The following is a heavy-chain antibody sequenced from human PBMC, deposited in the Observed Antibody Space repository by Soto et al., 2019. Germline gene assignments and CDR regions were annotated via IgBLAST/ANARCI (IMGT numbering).Heavy chain of an antibody. Sequence: QVQLVQSGAEVKKPGASVKVSCKASGYTFTSYDITWVRQATGQGPEWMGWMNPNSGNTGYAQKFQGRVTMTRNTSITSAYMELSSLRCVDTDVYACARTVYGNNVDYWGQGTLVTVSS. J-gene: IGHJ4*02. D-gene: IGHD4-4*01. V-gene: IGHV1-8*01. CDR2: MNPNSGNT. CDR1: GYTFTSYD. CDR3: ARTVYGNNVDY.